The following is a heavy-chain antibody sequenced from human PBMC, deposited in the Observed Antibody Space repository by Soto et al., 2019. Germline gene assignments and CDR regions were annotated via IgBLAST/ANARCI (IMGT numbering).Heavy chain of an antibody. D-gene: IGHD2-21*01. Sequence: GGSLRLSCAASGFTFSSYGMHWVRQAPGKGLEWVAVIWYDGSNKYYADSVKGRFTISRDNSKNTLYLQMNSLRAEDTAVYYCASTYSQDAFDIWGQGTMVTVSS. V-gene: IGHV3-33*01. CDR3: ASTYSQDAFDI. CDR2: IWYDGSNK. J-gene: IGHJ3*02. CDR1: GFTFSSYG.